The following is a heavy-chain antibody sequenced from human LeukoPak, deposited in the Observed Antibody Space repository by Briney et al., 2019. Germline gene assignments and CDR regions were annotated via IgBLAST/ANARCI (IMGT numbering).Heavy chain of an antibody. CDR3: ARAIFGVGSYYFDY. Sequence: SETLSLTCTVSGGSISSYYWCWIRQPPGKGLEWIGYIYTSGSTNYNPSLKSRVTISVDTSKNPFSLELSSVTAADTAVYYCARAIFGVGSYYFDYWGQGTLVTVSS. J-gene: IGHJ4*02. CDR1: GGSISSYY. CDR2: IYTSGST. V-gene: IGHV4-4*09. D-gene: IGHD3-3*01.